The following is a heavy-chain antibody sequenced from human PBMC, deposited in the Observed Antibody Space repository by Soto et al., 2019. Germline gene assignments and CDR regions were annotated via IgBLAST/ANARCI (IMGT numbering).Heavy chain of an antibody. CDR3: AAPRYYYYFMGV. CDR1: GDSINSRGYY. J-gene: IGHJ6*03. Sequence: QVQLQESGPGLVRPSETLSLTCTVSGDSINSRGYYWSWIRQHPGKGLEWIGYIHYSGSTSYNPSPKSRLTISVDTSQNQFSLRLSSVTAADTAVYFCAAPRYYYYFMGVWGEGTAVTVSS. D-gene: IGHD6-6*01. CDR2: IHYSGST. V-gene: IGHV4-31*03.